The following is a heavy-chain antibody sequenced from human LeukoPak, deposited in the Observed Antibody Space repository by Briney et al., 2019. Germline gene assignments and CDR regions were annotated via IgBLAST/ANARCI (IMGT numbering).Heavy chain of an antibody. CDR3: AKVRGSSWYYSD. Sequence: GVSLSLSCAASGFTFSSYPMSWLRQAPGKGLEWVSAISGSGGSTYYAASVKGRFTISRDNPKNTLYLQMNSLRAEDTAVYYCAKVRGSSWYYSDWGQGTLVTVSS. J-gene: IGHJ4*02. CDR2: ISGSGGST. CDR1: GFTFSSYP. V-gene: IGHV3-23*01. D-gene: IGHD6-13*01.